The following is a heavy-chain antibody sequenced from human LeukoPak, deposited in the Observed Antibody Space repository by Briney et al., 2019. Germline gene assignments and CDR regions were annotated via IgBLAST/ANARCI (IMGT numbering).Heavy chain of an antibody. CDR1: GGSFSSYA. Sequence: SVKVSCKASGGSFSSYAISWVRQAPGQGLEWMGGIIPIFGTANYAQKFQGRVTITADESTSTAYMELSSLRSEDTAVYYCARAPYYDFWSGYYSYYYYGMDVWGQGTTVTVSS. J-gene: IGHJ6*02. D-gene: IGHD3-3*01. V-gene: IGHV1-69*13. CDR2: IIPIFGTA. CDR3: ARAPYYDFWSGYYSYYYYGMDV.